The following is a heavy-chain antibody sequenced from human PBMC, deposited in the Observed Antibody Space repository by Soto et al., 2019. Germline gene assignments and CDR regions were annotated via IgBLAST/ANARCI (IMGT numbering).Heavy chain of an antibody. J-gene: IGHJ4*02. Sequence: ASETLSLTCAVYGGSFSGYSWSWIRQPPGKGPEWIGEINHRGSTNYSPSLMSRVSISVDTSKNQFSLMLTSVTAADTAVYHCARGLGYCSSISCPTIQWGQGTLVTVSS. D-gene: IGHD2-2*01. CDR1: GGSFSGYS. CDR3: ARGLGYCSSISCPTIQ. V-gene: IGHV4-34*01. CDR2: INHRGST.